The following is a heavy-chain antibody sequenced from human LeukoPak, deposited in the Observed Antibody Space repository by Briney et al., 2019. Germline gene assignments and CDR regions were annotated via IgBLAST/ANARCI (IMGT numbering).Heavy chain of an antibody. D-gene: IGHD3-3*01. CDR3: ARTTGSGYLDY. CDR2: IYYSGST. J-gene: IGHJ4*02. CDR1: GGSISSSSYY. Sequence: PSETLSLTCTVSGGSISSSSYYWGWIRQPPGKGLEWIGSIYYSGSTYYNPSLKSRVTISVDTSKNQFSLKLSSVTAADTAVYYCARTTGSGYLDYWGQGPLVTVSS. V-gene: IGHV4-39*01.